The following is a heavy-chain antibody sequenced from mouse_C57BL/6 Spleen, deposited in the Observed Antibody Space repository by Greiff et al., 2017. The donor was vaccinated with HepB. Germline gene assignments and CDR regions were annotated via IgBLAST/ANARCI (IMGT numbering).Heavy chain of an antibody. CDR1: GFTFSDYG. CDR2: ISSGSSTI. D-gene: IGHD2-5*01. Sequence: EVKVVESGGGLVKPGGSLKLSCAASGFTFSDYGMHWVRQAPEKGLEWVAYISSGSSTIYYADTVKGRFTISRDNAKNTLFLQMTSLRSEDTAMYYCARPYYSNYAWFAYWGQGTLVTVSA. CDR3: ARPYYSNYAWFAY. V-gene: IGHV5-17*01. J-gene: IGHJ3*01.